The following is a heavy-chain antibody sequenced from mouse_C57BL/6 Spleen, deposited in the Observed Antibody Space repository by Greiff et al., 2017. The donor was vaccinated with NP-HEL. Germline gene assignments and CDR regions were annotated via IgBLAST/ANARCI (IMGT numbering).Heavy chain of an antibody. Sequence: VQLQQPGAELVQPGASVKVSCKASGYTFTSYWMPWVKQRPGQGLEWIGRIHPSGSDTNYNHTFKGKATLTVDKSSSTSYMQLSSLTSEDSAVYYCAIWGHSGSPFAYWGQGTLVTVSA. CDR3: AIWGHSGSPFAY. J-gene: IGHJ3*01. CDR2: IHPSGSDT. CDR1: GYTFTSYW. D-gene: IGHD1-1*01. V-gene: IGHV1-74*01.